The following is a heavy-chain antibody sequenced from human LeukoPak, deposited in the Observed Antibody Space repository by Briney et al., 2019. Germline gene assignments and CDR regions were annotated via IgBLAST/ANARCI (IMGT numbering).Heavy chain of an antibody. D-gene: IGHD1-7*01. Sequence: GGSLRLSCAASGFTFITSVMSWVRQAPGKGLEWVSTISGSGGSTYYPDSVKGRFTISRDNSKNTVFLQMNSLRAEDMGVYYCAKASELGDYPNYYYYGMDVWGQGTTATVSS. CDR3: AKASELGDYPNYYYYGMDV. CDR2: ISGSGGST. J-gene: IGHJ6*02. V-gene: IGHV3-23*01. CDR1: GFTFITSV.